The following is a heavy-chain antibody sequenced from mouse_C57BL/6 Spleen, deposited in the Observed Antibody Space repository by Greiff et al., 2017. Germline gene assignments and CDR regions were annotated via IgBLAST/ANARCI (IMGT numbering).Heavy chain of an antibody. V-gene: IGHV5-4*01. J-gene: IGHJ4*01. D-gene: IGHD3-3*01. CDR2: ISDGGSYT. CDR1: GFTFSSYA. CDR3: ARDPGRGAMDY. Sequence: EVMLVESGGGLVKPGGSLKLSCAASGFTFSSYAMSWVRQTPEKRLEWVATISDGGSYTYYPDNVKSRFTISRDNAKNNLYLQMSHLKSEDTAMYYCARDPGRGAMDYWGQGTSVTVSS.